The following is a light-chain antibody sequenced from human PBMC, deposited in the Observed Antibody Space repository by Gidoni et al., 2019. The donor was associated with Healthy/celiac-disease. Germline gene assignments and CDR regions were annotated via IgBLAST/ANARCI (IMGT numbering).Light chain of an antibody. CDR1: NIGSKT. CDR3: QLWDTSSGHVV. CDR2: DDS. Sequence: SYVLTQSPSVSVAPGQTARITCGGNNIGSKTVHWYQQKSGQAPVLVVFDDSDRPSGIPERFSGSNSGNTATLTIRRVEAGDEADYYCQLWDTSSGHVVFGGGTKLTVL. V-gene: IGLV3-21*02. J-gene: IGLJ2*01.